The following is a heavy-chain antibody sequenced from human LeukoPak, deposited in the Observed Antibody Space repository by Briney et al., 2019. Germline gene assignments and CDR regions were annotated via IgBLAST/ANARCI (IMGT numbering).Heavy chain of an antibody. D-gene: IGHD6-19*01. CDR1: GFTFSSYA. CDR3: AKAGPKIAVAGLDAFDI. CDR2: ISGSGGST. Sequence: GGSLRLSCAASGFTFSSYAMSWVRQAPGKGLEWVSAISGSGGSTYYADSVKGRFTISRDNSKNTLYLQMNSLRAEDTAVYYCAKAGPKIAVAGLDAFDIWGQGTMVTVSS. V-gene: IGHV3-23*01. J-gene: IGHJ3*02.